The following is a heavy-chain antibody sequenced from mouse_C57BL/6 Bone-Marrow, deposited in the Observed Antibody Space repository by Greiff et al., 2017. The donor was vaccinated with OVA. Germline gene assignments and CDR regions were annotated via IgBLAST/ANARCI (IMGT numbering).Heavy chain of an antibody. J-gene: IGHJ3*01. D-gene: IGHD6-1*01. CDR3: TNNLCGGFAY. V-gene: IGHV6-3*01. CDR1: GFTFSNYW. Sequence: EVKLEESGGGLVQPGGSMKLSCVASGFTFSNYWMNWVRQSPEKGLEWVAQIRLKSDNYATHYAESVKGRFTISRDASKSSVYLQMNNVRAEDTGIYYCTNNLCGGFAYWGQGTLVTVSA. CDR2: IRLKSDNYAT.